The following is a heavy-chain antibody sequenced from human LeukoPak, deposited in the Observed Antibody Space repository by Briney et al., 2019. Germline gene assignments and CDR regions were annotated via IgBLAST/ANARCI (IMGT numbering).Heavy chain of an antibody. D-gene: IGHD5-18*01. CDR2: ISSSGSTI. Sequence: GGSLRLSCAASGFTLSSYSMNWVRQAPGKGLEWVSYISSSGSTIYYADSVKGRFTISRDNAKNSLYLQMNSLRAEDTAVYYCARDLYSYAFYYMDVWGKGTTVTVSS. CDR3: ARDLYSYAFYYMDV. J-gene: IGHJ6*03. V-gene: IGHV3-48*04. CDR1: GFTLSSYS.